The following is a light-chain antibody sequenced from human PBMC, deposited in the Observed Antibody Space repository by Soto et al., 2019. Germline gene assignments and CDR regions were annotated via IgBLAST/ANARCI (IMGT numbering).Light chain of an antibody. CDR1: QNVNRY. J-gene: IGKJ1*01. CDR3: QQSYGIPQT. V-gene: IGKV1-39*01. CDR2: AAS. Sequence: IQLTQSPSSLSASVGDRVTITCRTSQNVNRYLNWYQEQPGKAPKLLIYAASILQSGVPSRFSGSGSGTDFTLAISSLHPEDFKTYYCQQSYGIPQTFGPGTKVEIK.